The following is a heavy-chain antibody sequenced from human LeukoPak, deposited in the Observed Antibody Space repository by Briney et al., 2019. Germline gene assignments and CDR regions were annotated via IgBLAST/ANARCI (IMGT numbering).Heavy chain of an antibody. CDR3: AKDPLPGIAAAGGYFDY. Sequence: QSGGSLRLSCAASGFTFNSYGMHWVRQAPGKGLEWVAVISYDGSNKYYADSVKGRFTISRDNSKNTLYLQMNSLRAEDTAVYYCAKDPLPGIAAAGGYFDYWGQGTLVTVSS. CDR2: ISYDGSNK. V-gene: IGHV3-30*18. D-gene: IGHD6-13*01. J-gene: IGHJ4*02. CDR1: GFTFNSYG.